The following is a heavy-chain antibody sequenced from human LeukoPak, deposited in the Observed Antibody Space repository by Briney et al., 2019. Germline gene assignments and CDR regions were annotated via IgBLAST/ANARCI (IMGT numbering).Heavy chain of an antibody. D-gene: IGHD6-19*01. CDR3: ARGYKSSGWYGHYYYMDV. Sequence: GGSLRLSCAASGFTVSSNYMSWVRQAPGKGLKWVSVIYSGGSTYYADSVKGRFTISRDNSKNTLYLQMNSLRAEDTAVYYCARGYKSSGWYGHYYYMDVWGKGTTVTISS. J-gene: IGHJ6*03. CDR2: IYSGGST. CDR1: GFTVSSNY. V-gene: IGHV3-53*01.